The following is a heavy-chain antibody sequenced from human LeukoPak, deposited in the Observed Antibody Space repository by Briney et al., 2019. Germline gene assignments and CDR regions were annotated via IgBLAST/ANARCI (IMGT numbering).Heavy chain of an antibody. CDR3: ARVSWYYFDY. J-gene: IGHJ4*02. D-gene: IGHD6-13*01. CDR1: GGSISSGGYS. Sequence: SSETLSLTCAVSGGSISSGGYSWSWIRQPPGKGLEWIGYIYHSGSTYYNPSLKSRVTISVDRSKNQFSLKLSSVTAADTAVYYCARVSWYYFDYWGQGTLVTVSS. CDR2: IYHSGST. V-gene: IGHV4-30-2*01.